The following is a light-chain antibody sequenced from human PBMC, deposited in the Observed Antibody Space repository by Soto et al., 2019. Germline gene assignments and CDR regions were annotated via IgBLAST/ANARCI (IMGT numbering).Light chain of an antibody. Sequence: EIVLTQSPGTLSLSPGERATLSCRASQSVSSSYLAWYQQEPGQAARLLIYGASSRATGIPDRFSGSGSGTDFTLTISRLEPEDFAVYYCQQYGSSPRTFGQGTKVEIK. CDR2: GAS. CDR1: QSVSSSY. J-gene: IGKJ1*01. CDR3: QQYGSSPRT. V-gene: IGKV3-20*01.